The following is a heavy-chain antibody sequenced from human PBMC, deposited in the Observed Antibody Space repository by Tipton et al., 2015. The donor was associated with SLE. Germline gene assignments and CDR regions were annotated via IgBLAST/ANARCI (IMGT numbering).Heavy chain of an antibody. J-gene: IGHJ4*02. V-gene: IGHV4-61*01. CDR1: GGSVSSPIGY. CDR3: ARHYNLFSAFDS. Sequence: TLSLTCTVSGGSVSSPIGYWSWIRQSPGKGLEWIGSIYDRGSTNYNPSLKSRVTISVDTSKNQVSLRLTSVTAADTAVYTCARHYNLFSAFDSWGQGTLVTVSS. D-gene: IGHD3-3*01. CDR2: IYDRGST.